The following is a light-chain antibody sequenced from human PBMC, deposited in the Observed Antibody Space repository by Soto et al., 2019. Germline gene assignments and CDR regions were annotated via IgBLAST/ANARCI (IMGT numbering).Light chain of an antibody. CDR1: SSDVGGYDF. J-gene: IGLJ3*02. CDR2: EVI. CDR3: SSYAGRNNLV. Sequence: QSALTQPPSASGSPGQSVTISCTGTSSDVGGYDFVAWYQHHPGKAPKLMIYEVIKRPSGVPDRFSGSKSGNTASLTVSGLQAEDEADYYCSSYAGRNNLVFGGGTKVTVL. V-gene: IGLV2-8*01.